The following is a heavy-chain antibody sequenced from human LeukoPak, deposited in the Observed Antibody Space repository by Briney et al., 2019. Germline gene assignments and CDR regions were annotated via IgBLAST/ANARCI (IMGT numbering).Heavy chain of an antibody. CDR1: GGSISSGDYY. J-gene: IGHJ3*02. V-gene: IGHV4-30-4*08. CDR2: IYYSGST. D-gene: IGHD5-12*01. CDR3: ARDRPGAYDSHAFDI. Sequence: PSETLSLTCTVSGGSISSGDYYWSWIRQPPGKGLEWIGYIYYSGSTYYNPSLKSRVTISVDTSKNQFSLKLSSVTAAGTAVYYCARDRPGAYDSHAFDIWGQGTMVTVSS.